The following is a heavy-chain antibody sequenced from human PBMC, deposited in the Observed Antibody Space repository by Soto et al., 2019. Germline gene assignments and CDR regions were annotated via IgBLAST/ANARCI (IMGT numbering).Heavy chain of an antibody. Sequence: GGSLRVSCAAAGFTVSSNYMTWVRQAPGEGLEWVAVIYSGGNTNYADSVKGRFTISRDNSKNTLYLQMNTLRAEDTAVYYCARGFNWLDYWGQGTLVTVSS. D-gene: IGHD5-12*01. J-gene: IGHJ4*02. CDR2: IYSGGNT. CDR1: GFTVSSNY. V-gene: IGHV3-53*01. CDR3: ARGFNWLDY.